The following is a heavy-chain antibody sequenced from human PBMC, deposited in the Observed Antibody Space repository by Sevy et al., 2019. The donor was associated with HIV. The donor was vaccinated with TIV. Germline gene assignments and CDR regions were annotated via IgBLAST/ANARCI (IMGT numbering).Heavy chain of an antibody. CDR1: GFGLSNHA. D-gene: IGHD2-15*01. J-gene: IGHJ4*02. CDR3: ARLVGYCSGGRCSIIDF. CDR2: ISYDARKK. Sequence: GGSLRLSCAASGFGLSNHAMIWVRQAPGKVLEWVAGISYDARKKYCADSVRGRFTISRDDSKNTLYLQMNSLTTEDTAVYYCARLVGYCSGGRCSIIDFWGQGTLVTVSS. V-gene: IGHV3-30*01.